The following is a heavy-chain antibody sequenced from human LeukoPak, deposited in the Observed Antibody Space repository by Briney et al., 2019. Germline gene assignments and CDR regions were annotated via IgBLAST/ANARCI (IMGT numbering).Heavy chain of an antibody. CDR3: TQRQGPMSGSYDYFDP. Sequence: SETLSLTCTVSGGSLSSYYWSWIRQPPGHGLEWIAYIHSGGYTNYNPSLRSRVTISVDTSKNQFSLEVSSLTAADTAIYYCTQRQGPMSGSYDYFDPWGQGILVTVSS. CDR2: IHSGGYT. D-gene: IGHD1-26*01. CDR1: GGSLSSYY. J-gene: IGHJ5*02. V-gene: IGHV4-4*09.